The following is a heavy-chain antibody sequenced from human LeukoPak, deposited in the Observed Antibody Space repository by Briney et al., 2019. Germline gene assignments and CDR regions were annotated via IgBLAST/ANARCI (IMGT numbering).Heavy chain of an antibody. CDR1: GYTFSSYG. Sequence: GASVKVSCKASGYTFSSYGINWVRQAPGQGLEWMGWISVINSGNTRYAQNFQGRLTMTTDTSTTTAYMELRSLRSDDTAVYYCSREFPFCGADCFSGVFGIWGQGTMVTVS. CDR3: SREFPFCGADCFSGVFGI. CDR2: ISVINSGNT. D-gene: IGHD2-21*02. J-gene: IGHJ3*02. V-gene: IGHV1-18*01.